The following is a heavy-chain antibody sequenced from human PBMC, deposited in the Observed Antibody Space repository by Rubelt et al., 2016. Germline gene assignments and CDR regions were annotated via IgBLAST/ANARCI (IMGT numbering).Heavy chain of an antibody. D-gene: IGHD2-8*02. Sequence: VHLVESGGDLVQPGGSLRLSCAASGFTFSSYGMHWVCQAPGKGLEWVALISYDGYNEYYADSVKGGFTISRDTSTNTLFMQSNRLRAEETAMYYCARDRYWSQVRDYYYYMDVWGKGTTVTVSS. V-gene: IGHV3-30*03. CDR3: ARDRYWSQVRDYYYYMDV. CDR1: GFTFSSYG. J-gene: IGHJ6*03. CDR2: ISYDGYNE.